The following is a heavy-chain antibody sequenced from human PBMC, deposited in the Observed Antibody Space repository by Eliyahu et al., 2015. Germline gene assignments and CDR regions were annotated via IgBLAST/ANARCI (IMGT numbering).Heavy chain of an antibody. J-gene: IGHJ6*04. CDR3: ASLLVVPAATRDV. Sequence: QVQLQQWGAGLLKPSETLSLTCAVYGGSFSGYYWSWIRQPPGKGLEWIGEINHSGSTNYNPSLKSRVTISVDTSKNQFSLKLSSVTAADTAVYYCASLLVVPAATRDVWGKGTTVTVSS. D-gene: IGHD2-2*01. CDR2: INHSGST. CDR1: GGSFSGYY. V-gene: IGHV4-34*01.